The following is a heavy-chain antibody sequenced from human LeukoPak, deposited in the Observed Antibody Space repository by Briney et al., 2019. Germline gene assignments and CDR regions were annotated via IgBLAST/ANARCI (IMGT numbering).Heavy chain of an antibody. Sequence: SQTLSLTCTVSDGSISSGGYYWTWIRQHPGKGLEWIGYIYYSGSTNYNPSLKSRVTISVDTSKNQFSLKLSSVTAADTAVYYCARDLSGYASTGDWFDPWGQGTLVTVSS. CDR3: ARDLSGYASTGDWFDP. V-gene: IGHV4-61*08. CDR2: IYYSGST. CDR1: DGSISSGGYY. D-gene: IGHD5-12*01. J-gene: IGHJ5*02.